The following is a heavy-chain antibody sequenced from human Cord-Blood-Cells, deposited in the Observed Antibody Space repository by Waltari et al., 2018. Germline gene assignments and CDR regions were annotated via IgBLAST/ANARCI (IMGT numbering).Heavy chain of an antibody. CDR3: ASWKRGYCSSTSCYYFDY. V-gene: IGHV4-39*01. CDR1: GGSISSSSYY. CDR2: IYYSGST. J-gene: IGHJ4*02. Sequence: QLQLQESGPGLVKPSETLSLTCTVPGGSISSSSYYWGWIRQPPGKGLEWIGSIYYSGSTYYNPSLKSRVTISVDTSKNQFSLKLSSVTAADTAVYYCASWKRGYCSSTSCYYFDYWGQGTLVTVSS. D-gene: IGHD2-2*01.